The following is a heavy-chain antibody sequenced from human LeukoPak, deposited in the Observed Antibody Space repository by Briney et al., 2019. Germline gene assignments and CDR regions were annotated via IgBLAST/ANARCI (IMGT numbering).Heavy chain of an antibody. V-gene: IGHV3-23*01. CDR2: INTSGGST. CDR3: ARGPSGYHNT. D-gene: IGHD5-12*01. CDR1: GFTFSSYG. Sequence: PGGTLRLSCGASGFTFSSYGMRGVRRAPGKGLEWVSAINTSGGSTYYADSVKGRFTISRDNSKNTLYLQMNSLRAEDTAVYYCARGPSGYHNTGGQGTLVTVSS. J-gene: IGHJ4*02.